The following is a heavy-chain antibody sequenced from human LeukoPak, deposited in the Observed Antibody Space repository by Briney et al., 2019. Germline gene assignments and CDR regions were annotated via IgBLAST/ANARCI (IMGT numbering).Heavy chain of an antibody. V-gene: IGHV3-21*01. D-gene: IGHD2-15*01. J-gene: IGHJ4*02. Sequence: GGSLRLACAASGFTFSSYSMNWVRQAPGKGLEWVSSISSSSSYIYYADSVKGRFTISRDNAKNSLYLQMNSLRAEDTAVYYCASYRYCSGGSCYGDYWGQGTPVTVSS. CDR1: GFTFSSYS. CDR2: ISSSSSYI. CDR3: ASYRYCSGGSCYGDY.